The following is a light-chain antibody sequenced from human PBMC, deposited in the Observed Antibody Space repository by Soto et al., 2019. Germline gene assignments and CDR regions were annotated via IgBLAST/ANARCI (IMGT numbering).Light chain of an antibody. CDR3: QQYKSYSSWT. V-gene: IGKV1-5*03. J-gene: IGKJ1*01. Sequence: DIQMTQSPSTLSASVGGRVTITCRASQTINSWLAWYQQKPGKATKLLIYKASYLQSWVPSTFSGSGSGTEFTLTISSLQPDDFATYYCQQYKSYSSWTFGQGTKVDIK. CDR2: KAS. CDR1: QTINSW.